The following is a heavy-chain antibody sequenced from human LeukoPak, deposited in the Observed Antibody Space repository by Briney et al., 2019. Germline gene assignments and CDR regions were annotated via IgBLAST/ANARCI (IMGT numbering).Heavy chain of an antibody. CDR2: ISWNSGSI. D-gene: IGHD3-22*01. V-gene: IGHV3-9*03. J-gene: IGHJ4*02. CDR1: GFTFDDYA. Sequence: GRSLRLSCAASGFTFDDYAMHWVRQAPGKGLEWVSGISWNSGSIGYADSVKGRFTISRDNAKNSLYLQMNSLRAEDMALYYCAKDTSSGYHGLFDYWGQGTLVTVSS. CDR3: AKDTSSGYHGLFDY.